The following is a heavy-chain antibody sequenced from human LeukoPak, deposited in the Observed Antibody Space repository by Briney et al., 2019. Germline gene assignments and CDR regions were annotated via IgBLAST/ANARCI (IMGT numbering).Heavy chain of an antibody. CDR3: ARHDATYDILTGYSPNNYFDY. Sequence: SETLSLTCTVSGGSISSSSYYWGWIRQPPGKGLEWIGSIYYSGSTYYNPSLKSRVTISVDTSKNQFSLKLSSVTAADTAVYYCARHDATYDILTGYSPNNYFDYWGQRTLVTVSS. J-gene: IGHJ4*02. V-gene: IGHV4-39*01. D-gene: IGHD3-9*01. CDR1: GGSISSSSYY. CDR2: IYYSGST.